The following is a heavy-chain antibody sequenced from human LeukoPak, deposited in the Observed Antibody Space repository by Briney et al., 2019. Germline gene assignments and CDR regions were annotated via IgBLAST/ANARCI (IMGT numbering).Heavy chain of an antibody. J-gene: IGHJ4*02. CDR3: ARDEEGYYDSSGYLDY. V-gene: IGHV1-2*02. CDR2: INPNSGGT. CDR1: GYTFTGYY. D-gene: IGHD3-22*01. Sequence: GASVKVSCKASGYTFTGYYMHWVRQAPGQGLEWMGWINPNSGGTNYAQKFQGRVTMTRDTSISTAYMELSRLRSDDTAVYYCARDEEGYYDSSGYLDYWGQGTLVTVSS.